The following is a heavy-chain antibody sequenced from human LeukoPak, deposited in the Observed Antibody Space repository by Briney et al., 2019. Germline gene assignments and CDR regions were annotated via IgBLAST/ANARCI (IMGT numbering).Heavy chain of an antibody. Sequence: PGGSLRLSCAASEFTFSSYGMHWVRQAPGKGLEWVAVISYDGSNKYYADSVKGRFTISRDNSKNTLYLQMNSLRAEDTAVYYCAKLAVGATSSDAFDIWGQGTMVTVSS. D-gene: IGHD1-26*01. CDR2: ISYDGSNK. CDR3: AKLAVGATSSDAFDI. J-gene: IGHJ3*02. V-gene: IGHV3-30*18. CDR1: EFTFSSYG.